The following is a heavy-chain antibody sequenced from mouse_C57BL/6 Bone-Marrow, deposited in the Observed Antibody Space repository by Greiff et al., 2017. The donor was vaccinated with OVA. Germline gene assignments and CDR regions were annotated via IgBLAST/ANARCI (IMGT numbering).Heavy chain of an antibody. CDR2: FYPGSGST. CDR3: ARPSYDSNYVDY. D-gene: IGHD2-5*01. J-gene: IGHJ2*01. Sequence: QVQLQQPGAELVKPGASVKMSCKASGYTFTSYWITWVKQRPGQGLEWIGDFYPGSGSTNYNEKFKSKATLTVDTSSSTAYMQLSSLTSEDSAVYYCARPSYDSNYVDYWGQGTTLTVSS. CDR1: GYTFTSYW. V-gene: IGHV1-55*01.